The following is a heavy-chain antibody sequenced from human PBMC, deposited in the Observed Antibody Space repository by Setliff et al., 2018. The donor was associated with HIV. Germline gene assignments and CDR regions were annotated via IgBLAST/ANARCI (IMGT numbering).Heavy chain of an antibody. CDR2: IYTSGST. V-gene: IGHV4-61*09. CDR1: GGSISSGSYY. CDR3: ARELLRSWDGSENSYKPYYFDY. J-gene: IGHJ4*02. D-gene: IGHD3-10*01. Sequence: SETLSLTCTVSGGSISSGSYYWSWIRQPAGKGLEWIGHIYTSGSTNYNPSLKSRVTISVDTSTNQFSLKLSSVTAADTAVYYCARELLRSWDGSENSYKPYYFDYWGQGTLVTVSS.